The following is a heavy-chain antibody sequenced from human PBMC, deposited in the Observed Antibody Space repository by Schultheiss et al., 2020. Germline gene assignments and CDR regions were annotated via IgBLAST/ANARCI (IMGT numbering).Heavy chain of an antibody. J-gene: IGHJ6*02. Sequence: SVKVSCKASGFTFTSSAVQWVRQARGQRLEWIGWIVVGSGNTNYAQKFQERVTITRDMSTSTAYMELSSLRSEDTAVYYCAAEKGNGDYTPAYGMDVWGQGTTVIVFS. D-gene: IGHD4-17*01. CDR3: AAEKGNGDYTPAYGMDV. CDR2: IVVGSGNT. V-gene: IGHV1-58*01. CDR1: GFTFTSSA.